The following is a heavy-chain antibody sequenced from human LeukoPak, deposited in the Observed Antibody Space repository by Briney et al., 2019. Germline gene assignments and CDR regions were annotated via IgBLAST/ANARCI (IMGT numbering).Heavy chain of an antibody. D-gene: IGHD3-22*01. V-gene: IGHV4-59*01. CDR2: MYYSGST. CDR1: GGSISSYY. Sequence: SETLSLTCTVSGGSISSYYWSWIRQPPGKGPEWIGYMYYSGSTNYNPSLKSRVSISVDTSKNQFSLKLSSVTAADTAVYYCATTDSSGYYHIDYWGQGTLVTVSS. CDR3: ATTDSSGYYHIDY. J-gene: IGHJ4*02.